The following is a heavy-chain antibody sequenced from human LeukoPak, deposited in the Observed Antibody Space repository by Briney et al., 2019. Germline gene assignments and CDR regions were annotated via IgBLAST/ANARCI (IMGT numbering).Heavy chain of an antibody. CDR3: ARGRDYYDSSGYYYSIFDY. CDR2: IYYSGST. J-gene: IGHJ4*02. CDR1: GGSISSSSYY. D-gene: IGHD3-22*01. V-gene: IGHV4-39*07. Sequence: PSETLSLTCTVSGGSISSSSYYWGWIRQPPGKGLEWIGSIYYSGSTYFNPSLKSRVTISVDTSKNQFSLKLSSVTAADTAVYYCARGRDYYDSSGYYYSIFDYWGQGTLVTVSS.